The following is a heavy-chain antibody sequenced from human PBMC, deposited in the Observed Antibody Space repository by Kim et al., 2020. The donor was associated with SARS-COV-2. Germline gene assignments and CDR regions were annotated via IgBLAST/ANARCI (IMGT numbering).Heavy chain of an antibody. V-gene: IGHV3-30*18. CDR1: GFTFSSYG. Sequence: GGSLRLSCAASGFTFSSYGMHWVRQAPGKGLEWVAVISYDGSNKYYADSVKGRFTISRDNSKNTLYLQMNSLRAEDTAVYYCAKVMVRGVIGYWYFDLWGRGTLVTISS. CDR3: AKVMVRGVIGYWYFDL. CDR2: ISYDGSNK. J-gene: IGHJ2*01. D-gene: IGHD3-10*01.